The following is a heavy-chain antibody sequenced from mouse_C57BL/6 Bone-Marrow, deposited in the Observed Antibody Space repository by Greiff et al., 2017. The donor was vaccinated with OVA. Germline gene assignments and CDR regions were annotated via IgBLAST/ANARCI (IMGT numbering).Heavy chain of an antibody. V-gene: IGHV1-64*01. J-gene: IGHJ2*01. CDR3: ARHYYGSSAFDY. CDR2: IHPNSGST. CDR1: GYTFTSYW. Sequence: QVQLQQPGAELVKPRASVKLSCKASGYTFTSYWMHWVKQRPGQGLEWIGMIHPNSGSTNYNEKFKSKATLTVDKSSSTAYMQLSSLTSEDSAVYYCARHYYGSSAFDYWGQGTTLTVSS. D-gene: IGHD1-1*01.